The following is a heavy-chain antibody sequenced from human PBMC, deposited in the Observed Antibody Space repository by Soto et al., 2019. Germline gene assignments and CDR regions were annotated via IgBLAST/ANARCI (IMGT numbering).Heavy chain of an antibody. J-gene: IGHJ4*02. CDR3: ARVGSGYYDSSGYYPVWFDY. CDR2: IYYSGST. CDR1: GGSLSSGGYY. V-gene: IGHV4-31*03. Sequence: PSETLSLTCTVSGGSLSSGGYYWSWIRQHPGKGLEWIGYIYYSGSTYYNPSLKSRVTISVDTSKNQFSLKLSSVTAADTAVYYCARVGSGYYDSSGYYPVWFDYWGQGTLVTVSS. D-gene: IGHD3-22*01.